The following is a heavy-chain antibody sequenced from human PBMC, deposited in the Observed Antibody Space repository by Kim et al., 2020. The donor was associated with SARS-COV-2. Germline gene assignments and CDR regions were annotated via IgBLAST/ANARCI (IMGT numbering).Heavy chain of an antibody. CDR2: IVVGSGNT. J-gene: IGHJ6*02. D-gene: IGHD1-7*01. Sequence: SVKVSCKASGFTFTSSAVQWVRQARGQRLEWIGWIVVGSGNTNYAQKFQERVTITRDMSTSTAYMELSSLGSEDTAVYYCAADRGRGNNWNYYLYYYYYGIDGWGQETTVTASS. V-gene: IGHV1-58*01. CDR3: AADRGRGNNWNYYLYYYYYGIDG. CDR1: GFTFTSSA.